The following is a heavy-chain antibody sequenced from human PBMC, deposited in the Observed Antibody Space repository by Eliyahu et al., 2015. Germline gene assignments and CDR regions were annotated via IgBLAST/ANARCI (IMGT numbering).Heavy chain of an antibody. CDR1: GFNVGNKY. Sequence: EVQVVESGGGLIHPGGSLXLXCAASGFNVGNKYMTWVRQAPGKGLGWVSLIYSGGSTYYADFAKGRFTISRDNSKNEVYLQMDILRVEDSAVYFCAKKVDFVGTSFDLWGQGTLVTVSS. CDR2: IYSGGST. D-gene: IGHD4-23*01. CDR3: AKKVDFVGTSFDL. V-gene: IGHV3-53*01. J-gene: IGHJ4*02.